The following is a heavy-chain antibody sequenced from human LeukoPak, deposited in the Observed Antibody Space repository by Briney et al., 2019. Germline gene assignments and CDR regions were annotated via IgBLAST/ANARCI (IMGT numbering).Heavy chain of an antibody. J-gene: IGHJ3*02. D-gene: IGHD5-18*01. CDR1: GFTFSSYS. CDR2: IYYSGST. CDR3: AREDGTSMDNAFDI. Sequence: GSLRLSCAASGFTFSSYSMNWVRQPPGKGPEWIGSIYYSGSTYYNPSLKSRVTISEDPSKNQFSLKLSSVTAADTAVYYCAREDGTSMDNAFDIWGQGTMVTVSS. V-gene: IGHV4-39*07.